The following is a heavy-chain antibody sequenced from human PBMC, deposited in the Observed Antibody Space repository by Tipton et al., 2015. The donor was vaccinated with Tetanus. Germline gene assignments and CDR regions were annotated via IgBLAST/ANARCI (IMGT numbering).Heavy chain of an antibody. J-gene: IGHJ4*02. CDR3: ARLYGNYDYVWGSYHPDDY. CDR1: GFTFSSYA. Sequence: SLRLSCAASGFTFSSYAMHWVRQAPGKGLEWVAVISYDGSNKYYADSVKGRFTISRDNSKNTLYLQMNSLRAEDTAVYYCARLYGNYDYVWGSYHPDDYWGQGTLVTVSS. CDR2: ISYDGSNK. D-gene: IGHD3-16*02. V-gene: IGHV3-30*04.